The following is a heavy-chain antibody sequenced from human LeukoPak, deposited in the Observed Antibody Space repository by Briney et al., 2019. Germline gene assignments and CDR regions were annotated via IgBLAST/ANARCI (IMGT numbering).Heavy chain of an antibody. CDR3: ASSGASSGWYFDY. Sequence: SETLSLTCTVSGGSISSYYLSWIRQPPGKGLEWIGYIYYSGSTNYNPSLKSRVTISVDTSKNQFSLKLSSVTAADTAVYYCASSGASSGWYFDYWGQGTLVTVSS. CDR1: GGSISSYY. V-gene: IGHV4-59*01. CDR2: IYYSGST. D-gene: IGHD6-19*01. J-gene: IGHJ4*02.